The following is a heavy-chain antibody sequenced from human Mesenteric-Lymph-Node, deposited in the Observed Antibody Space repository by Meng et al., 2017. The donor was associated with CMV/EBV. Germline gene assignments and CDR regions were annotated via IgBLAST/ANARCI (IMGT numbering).Heavy chain of an antibody. D-gene: IGHD3-3*01. CDR3: ASAGLRFLESLWTKKWFDP. CDR1: GESFSGYS. V-gene: IGHV4-34*01. CDR2: INHSGST. J-gene: IGHJ5*02. Sequence: SETLSLTFAVYGESFSGYSWSWIRQPPGKGLEWIGEINHSGSTNSNPSLKSRVTISVDTSKNQFSLKLNSVTAAATAVYYCASAGLRFLESLWTKKWFDPWGQGTLVTVSS.